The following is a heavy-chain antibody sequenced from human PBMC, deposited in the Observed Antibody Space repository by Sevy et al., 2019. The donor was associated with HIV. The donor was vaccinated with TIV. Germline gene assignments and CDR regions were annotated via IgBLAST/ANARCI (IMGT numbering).Heavy chain of an antibody. J-gene: IGHJ4*02. V-gene: IGHV3-23*01. CDR3: VKERVGYISSWYYFDY. CDR1: GFTVNTYA. Sequence: GGSLRVSCAVSGFTVNTYAMSWVRQAPGKGLEWVAVINNSGGSTDYADSVRGRFSISRDNPNVYLEMNSLRVEDTAVCYCVKERVGYISSWYYFDYRGQGTLVTVSS. CDR2: INNSGGST. D-gene: IGHD6-13*01.